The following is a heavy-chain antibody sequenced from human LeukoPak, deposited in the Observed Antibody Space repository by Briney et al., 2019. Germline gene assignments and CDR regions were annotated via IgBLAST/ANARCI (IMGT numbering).Heavy chain of an antibody. Sequence: SETLSLTCAVSVGSISSGAYSWSWIRQPPGKGLEWIGYIYYSGSTNYNPSVKSRVTISVDTSKNQFSLKLSSVTAADTAVYYCARARYSSGWHDYYFDYWGQGTLVTVSS. D-gene: IGHD6-19*01. V-gene: IGHV4-61*08. J-gene: IGHJ4*02. CDR1: VGSISSGAYS. CDR3: ARARYSSGWHDYYFDY. CDR2: IYYSGST.